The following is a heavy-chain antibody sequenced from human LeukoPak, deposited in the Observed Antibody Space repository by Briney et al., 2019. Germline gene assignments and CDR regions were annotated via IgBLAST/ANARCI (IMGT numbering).Heavy chain of an antibody. V-gene: IGHV1-2*02. CDR3: GGVGATFNYYYYYMDV. CDR1: GYTFTGYY. Sequence: ASVRVSCKASGYTFTGYYMHWVRQAPGQGLEWMGWINPNSGGTNYAQKFQGRVTMTRDTSISTAYMELSRLRSEDTAVYYCGGVGATFNYYYYYMDVWGKGTTVTVSS. CDR2: INPNSGGT. D-gene: IGHD1-26*01. J-gene: IGHJ6*03.